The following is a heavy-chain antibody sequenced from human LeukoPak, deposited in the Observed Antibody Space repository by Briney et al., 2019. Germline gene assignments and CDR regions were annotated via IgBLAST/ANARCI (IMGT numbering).Heavy chain of an antibody. CDR1: GLTVSSNY. V-gene: IGHV3-53*01. CDR2: IYSDGST. CDR3: ARGYYGLNYFDY. D-gene: IGHD3-16*01. Sequence: GGSLRLSCAAPGLTVSSNYMSWVRQAPGKGLEWVSVIYSDGSTYYADSVKGRFTISRDHSKNTLYLQMNSLRAEDTAVYYCARGYYGLNYFDYWGQGTLVTVSS. J-gene: IGHJ4*02.